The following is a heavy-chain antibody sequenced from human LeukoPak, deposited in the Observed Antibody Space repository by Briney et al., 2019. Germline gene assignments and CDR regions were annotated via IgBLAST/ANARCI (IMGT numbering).Heavy chain of an antibody. D-gene: IGHD3-10*01. CDR3: AVPRYGSGSYYNEDYFDY. V-gene: IGHV1-24*01. CDR1: GYTLTELS. Sequence: GASVKVSCKVSGYTLTELSMHWVRQAPGKGLEWMGGFDPEDGETIYAQKFQGRVTMTEDTSTDTAYMELSSLRSEDTAVYYCAVPRYGSGSYYNEDYFDYWGQGTLVTVSS. J-gene: IGHJ4*02. CDR2: FDPEDGET.